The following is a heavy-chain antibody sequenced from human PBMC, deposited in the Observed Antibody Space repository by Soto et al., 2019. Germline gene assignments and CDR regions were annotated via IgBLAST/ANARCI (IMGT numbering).Heavy chain of an antibody. J-gene: IGHJ4*02. Sequence: QVQLVESGGGVVQPGRSLRLSCAASGFTISSYGMHWVRQAPGKGLEWVAVISYDGSNKYYADSVKGRFTISRDNSKNTLYLQMNSLRAEDTAVYYCAKADFWSGYYTGGLDYWGQGTLVTVSS. CDR3: AKADFWSGYYTGGLDY. V-gene: IGHV3-30*18. CDR2: ISYDGSNK. D-gene: IGHD3-3*01. CDR1: GFTISSYG.